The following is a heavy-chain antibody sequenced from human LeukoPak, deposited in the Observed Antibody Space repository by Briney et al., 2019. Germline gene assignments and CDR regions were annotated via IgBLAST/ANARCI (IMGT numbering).Heavy chain of an antibody. CDR1: GYSFTSYW. Sequence: GESLKISCKGSGYSFTSYWIGWVRQMPGKGLECMRIIYPGDSNTRYSPSFKGQVTISVDKSNITAYLQWSSLKASDTAMYYCARRPGDGYSKDAFDIWGQGTMVTVSS. CDR2: IYPGDSNT. D-gene: IGHD5-24*01. CDR3: ARRPGDGYSKDAFDI. J-gene: IGHJ3*02. V-gene: IGHV5-51*01.